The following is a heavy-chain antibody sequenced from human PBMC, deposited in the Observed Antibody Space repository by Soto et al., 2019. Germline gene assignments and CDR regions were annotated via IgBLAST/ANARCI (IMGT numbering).Heavy chain of an antibody. CDR1: GYTFWNFG. Sequence: ASVKVSCKASGYTFWNFGISWVRQAPGQGLEWMGWISPYNDNTNSAQKFQDRVTMTTDTSTSTAYMELRSLRSDDTAVYSCASLGINGSGSYWATHWGQGTTVTVSS. CDR2: ISPYNDNT. D-gene: IGHD3-10*01. J-gene: IGHJ6*02. CDR3: ASLGINGSGSYWATH. V-gene: IGHV1-18*01.